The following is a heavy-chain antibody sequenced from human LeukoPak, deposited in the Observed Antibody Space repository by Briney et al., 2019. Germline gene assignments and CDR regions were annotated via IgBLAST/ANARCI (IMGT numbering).Heavy chain of an antibody. D-gene: IGHD2-2*01. J-gene: IGHJ4*02. CDR2: TYADGYT. V-gene: IGHV3-53*01. Sequence: PGGSLRLSCAASGFTFSSYWMHWVRQAPGKGLEWVSITYADGYTFYADSVKGRFTISRDSSKNTLCLQMNSLRAEDTAMYYCARGLRHCDRTSCFQPFDCWGQGTLVTVSS. CDR3: ARGLRHCDRTSCFQPFDC. CDR1: GFTFSSYW.